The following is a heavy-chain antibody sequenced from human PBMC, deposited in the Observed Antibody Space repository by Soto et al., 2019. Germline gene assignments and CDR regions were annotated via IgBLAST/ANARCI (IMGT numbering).Heavy chain of an antibody. CDR3: AREYDFWSGYCVY. CDR1: GFTFSSYA. V-gene: IGHV3-30-3*01. CDR2: ISYDGSNK. D-gene: IGHD3-3*01. J-gene: IGHJ4*02. Sequence: QVQLVESGGGVVQPGRSLRLSCAASGFTFSSYAMHWVRQAPGKGLEWVAVISYDGSNKYYADSVKGRFTISRDNSKNTLYLQMNSLRAEDTAVYYCAREYDFWSGYCVYWGQGTLVTVSS.